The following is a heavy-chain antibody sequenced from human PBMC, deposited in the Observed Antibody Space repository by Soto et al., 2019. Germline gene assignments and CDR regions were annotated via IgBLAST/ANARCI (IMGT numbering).Heavy chain of an antibody. CDR1: RYTFTSYY. CDR2: INPSGGST. V-gene: IGHV1-46*01. Sequence: GASVKVSCKASRYTFTSYYIQWVRQAPGQGLEGMGIINPSGGSTTYAQKFQGRVTMTRYTSTSTVYRALSSLRSEDTAVYCCARDLAGSGWYGVVKYYYYGMDVWGQGTTVTVSS. CDR3: ARDLAGSGWYGVVKYYYYGMDV. D-gene: IGHD6-19*01. J-gene: IGHJ6*02.